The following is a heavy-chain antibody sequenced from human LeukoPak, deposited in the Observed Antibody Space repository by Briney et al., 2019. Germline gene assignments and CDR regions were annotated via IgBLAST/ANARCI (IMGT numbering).Heavy chain of an antibody. CDR3: ARERTHYYDSSGYYSGPWLIDY. J-gene: IGHJ4*02. CDR2: IYYSGST. D-gene: IGHD3-22*01. Sequence: SETLSLTCAVSGGSISSYSWSWIPQPPGKGLEWIGYIYYSGSTNYNPSLKSRVTISVDTSKNQFSLRLSSVTAADTAVYYCARERTHYYDSSGYYSGPWLIDYWGQGTLVTVSS. CDR1: GGSISSYS. V-gene: IGHV4-59*01.